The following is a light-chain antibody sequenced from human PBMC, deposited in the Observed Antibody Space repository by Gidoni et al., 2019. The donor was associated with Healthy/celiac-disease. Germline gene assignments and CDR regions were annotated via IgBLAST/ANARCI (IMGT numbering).Light chain of an antibody. CDR1: NSDVGSYNL. J-gene: IGLJ1*01. Sequence: QSALTQPASVSGSPGQSITISCTGTNSDVGSYNLVSWYQQHPGKAPKLMIYEGSKRPSGVSNRFSGSKSGNTASLTISGLQAEDEADYYCCSYAGSSTSGVFGTGTKVTVL. CDR3: CSYAGSSTSGV. CDR2: EGS. V-gene: IGLV2-23*01.